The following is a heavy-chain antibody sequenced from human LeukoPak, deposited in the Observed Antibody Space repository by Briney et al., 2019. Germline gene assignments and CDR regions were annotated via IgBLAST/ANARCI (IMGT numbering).Heavy chain of an antibody. CDR2: INHSGST. CDR1: GGSFSDYY. J-gene: IGHJ4*02. Sequence: SETLSLTCAVYGGSFSDYYWSWIRQPPGKGLEWIGEINHSGSTNYNPSLKSRVTMSVDTSKNQFSLKLSSVTAADTAVYYCARGGYTYCYGYWGQGTLVTVSS. V-gene: IGHV4-34*01. CDR3: ARGGYTYCYGY. D-gene: IGHD5-18*01.